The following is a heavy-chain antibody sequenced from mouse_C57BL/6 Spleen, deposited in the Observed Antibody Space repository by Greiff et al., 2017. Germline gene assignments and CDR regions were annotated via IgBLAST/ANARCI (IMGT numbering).Heavy chain of an antibody. CDR2: IDPSGGGT. Sequence: VQLQQPGAELVKPGASVKLSCKASGYTFTSYWMHWVQQRPGRGLEWIGRIDPSGGGTKYNEKFKSKATLTVDKPSHTAYLQRRSLTAEESAVYYCARYDGYYEDWFAYWGQGTLVTVSA. CDR1: GYTFTSYW. V-gene: IGHV1-72*01. J-gene: IGHJ3*01. CDR3: ARYDGYYEDWFAY. D-gene: IGHD2-3*01.